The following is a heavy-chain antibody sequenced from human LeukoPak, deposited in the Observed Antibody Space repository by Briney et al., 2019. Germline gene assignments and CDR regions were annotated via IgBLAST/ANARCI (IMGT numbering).Heavy chain of an antibody. CDR1: GYTFTSYG. D-gene: IGHD3-22*01. CDR3: ARAQKPHYYYDSSGYYDAALY. V-gene: IGHV1-18*01. CDR2: ISAYNGNT. J-gene: IGHJ4*02. Sequence: ASVKVSCKASGYTFTSYGISWVRQAPGRGLEWMGWISAYNGNTNYAQKLQGRVTMTTDTSTSTAYMELRSLRSDDTAVYYCARAQKPHYYYDSSGYYDAALYWGQGTLVTVSS.